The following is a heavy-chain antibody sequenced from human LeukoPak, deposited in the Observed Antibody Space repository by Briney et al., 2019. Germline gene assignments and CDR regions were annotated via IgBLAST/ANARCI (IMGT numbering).Heavy chain of an antibody. CDR2: IYCSGST. CDR1: GGSISSSSYY. CDR3: ARQGTDSSSYFDY. Sequence: SETLSLTCTVSGGSISSSSYYWGWVRQPPGKGLEWIGSIYCSGSTYYNPSLKSRVTISLDTSKNQFSLKLSSVTAADTAVYYCARQGTDSSSYFDYWGQGTLVTVSS. D-gene: IGHD6-6*01. V-gene: IGHV4-39*01. J-gene: IGHJ4*02.